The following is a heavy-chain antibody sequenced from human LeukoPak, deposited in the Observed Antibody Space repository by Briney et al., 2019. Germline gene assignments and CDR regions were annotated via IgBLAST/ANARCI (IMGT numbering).Heavy chain of an antibody. CDR2: ISSSGST. D-gene: IGHD1-26*01. CDR3: ARRGDSGSCDY. J-gene: IGHJ4*02. Sequence: SETLSLTCTVSGGSISSSSYYWGWIRQPPGKGLEWIGYISSSGSTDYNPSLKSRVTISVDTSKNQFSLRLSSVTAADTAVYYCARRGDSGSCDYWGQGTLVTVSS. V-gene: IGHV4-61*05. CDR1: GGSISSSSYY.